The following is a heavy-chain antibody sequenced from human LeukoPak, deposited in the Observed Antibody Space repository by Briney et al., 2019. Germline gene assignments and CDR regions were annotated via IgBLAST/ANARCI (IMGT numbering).Heavy chain of an antibody. D-gene: IGHD3-10*01. CDR3: ARGSGYYGSGSYSLMY. Sequence: SETLSLTCTVSGGSISSYYWSWIRQPAGKGLEWIGRIYTSGSTNYNPSLKSRVTMSVDTSTNQFSLKLSSVTAADTAVYYCARGSGYYGSGSYSLMYWGQGTLVTVSS. CDR1: GGSISSYY. CDR2: IYTSGST. J-gene: IGHJ4*02. V-gene: IGHV4-4*07.